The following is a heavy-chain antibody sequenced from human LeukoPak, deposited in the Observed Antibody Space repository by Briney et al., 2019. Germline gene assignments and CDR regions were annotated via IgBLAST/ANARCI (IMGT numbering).Heavy chain of an antibody. Sequence: PSETLSLTCTVSGGSISSSSYYWGWIRQPPGKGLEWIGSIYYSGSTYYNPSLKSRVTISVDTSKNQFSLKLSSVTAADTAVYYCARVRYSYGYGPGGYSTHFDYWGQGTLVTVSS. J-gene: IGHJ4*02. D-gene: IGHD5-18*01. CDR2: IYYSGST. V-gene: IGHV4-39*01. CDR3: ARVRYSYGYGPGGYSTHFDY. CDR1: GGSISSSSYY.